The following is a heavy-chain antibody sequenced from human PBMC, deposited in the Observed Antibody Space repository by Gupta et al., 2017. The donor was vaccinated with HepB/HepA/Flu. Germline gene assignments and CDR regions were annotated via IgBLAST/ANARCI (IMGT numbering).Heavy chain of an antibody. J-gene: IGHJ4*02. CDR3: AKDSWGRGWFHFYFDY. D-gene: IGHD6-19*01. CDR2: ISGSGGST. Sequence: EVQLLESGGGLVQPGGSLRLSCAASGFTFSSYAMSWVRQAPGKGLEWVSAISGSGGSTYYADSVKGRFTISRDNSKNTLYLQLNSLRAEDTAVYYCAKDSWGRGWFHFYFDYWGQGTLVTVSS. CDR1: GFTFSSYA. V-gene: IGHV3-23*01.